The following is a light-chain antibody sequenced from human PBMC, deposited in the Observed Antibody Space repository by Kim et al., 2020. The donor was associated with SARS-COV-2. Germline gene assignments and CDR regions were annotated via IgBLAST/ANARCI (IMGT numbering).Light chain of an antibody. CDR1: QSVSST. CDR2: DTF. CDR3: QQYNKWPLT. J-gene: IGKJ4*01. V-gene: IGKV3-15*01. Sequence: VSPGERATLSCRASQSVSSTLAWYQQKPGQAPRLLIYDTFTRATGIPARFSGSGSETEFTLTISSLQSEDFAVYFCQQYNKWPLTFGGGTKVDIK.